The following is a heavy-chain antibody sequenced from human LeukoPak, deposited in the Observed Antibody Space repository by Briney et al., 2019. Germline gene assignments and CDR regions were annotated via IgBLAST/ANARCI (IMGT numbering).Heavy chain of an antibody. V-gene: IGHV3-33*01. Sequence: GTSLRLSCAASGFIISSYAMHWVRQAPGTGLEWVAVIWSDGSRQYYLDSVKGRFTISRDNSKNTLYLQMNSLRAEDTAVYSCARGVAQNGNPNYFDPWGRGTLVTVSS. CDR2: IWSDGSRQ. J-gene: IGHJ5*02. CDR3: ARGVAQNGNPNYFDP. CDR1: GFIISSYA. D-gene: IGHD2-15*01.